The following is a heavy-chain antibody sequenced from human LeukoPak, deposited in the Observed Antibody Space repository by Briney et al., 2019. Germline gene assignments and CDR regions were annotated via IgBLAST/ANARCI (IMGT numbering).Heavy chain of an antibody. D-gene: IGHD2-21*02. V-gene: IGHV4-34*01. CDR2: INHSGST. CDR1: GGSFSGYY. J-gene: IGHJ6*02. Sequence: PSETLSLTCADYGGSFSGYYWSWIRQPPGKGLEWIGEINHSGSTNYNPSLKSRVTISVDTSKNQFSLKLSSVTAADTAVYYCARHIVVVTAGGYYYYGMDVWGQGTTVTVSS. CDR3: ARHIVVVTAGGYYYYGMDV.